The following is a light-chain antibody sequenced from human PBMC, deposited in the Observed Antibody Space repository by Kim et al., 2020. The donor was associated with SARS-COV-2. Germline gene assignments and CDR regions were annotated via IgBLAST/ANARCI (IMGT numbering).Light chain of an antibody. Sequence: LSVSPRERATLSCRASQNISSYLAWYQQRPGQAPRLLIYGASTRATGIPARFSGSGSGTDFTLTISSLEPEDFAVYYCQQRSNWYTFGQGTKLEI. CDR1: QNISSY. CDR2: GAS. V-gene: IGKV3-11*01. CDR3: QQRSNWYT. J-gene: IGKJ2*01.